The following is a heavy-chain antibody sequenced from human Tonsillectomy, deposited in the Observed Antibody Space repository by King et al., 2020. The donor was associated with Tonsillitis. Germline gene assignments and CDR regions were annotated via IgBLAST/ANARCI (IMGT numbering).Heavy chain of an antibody. CDR1: GFTFDDYA. V-gene: IGHV3-9*01. J-gene: IGHJ3*02. D-gene: IGHD3-10*01. CDR3: AQDRGDAFDT. CDR2: ISWKSGSI. Sequence: VQLVESGGGLVQSGRSLRLSCAASGFTFDDYAMHWVRQAPGKGLEWVSGISWKSGSIGYADSVKGRFTISRDNAKNSLYLQMNSLRTEDTALYYCAQDRGDAFDTWGQGTMVTVSS.